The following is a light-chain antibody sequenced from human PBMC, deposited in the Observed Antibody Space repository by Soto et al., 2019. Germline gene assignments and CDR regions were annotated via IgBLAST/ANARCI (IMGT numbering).Light chain of an antibody. V-gene: IGKV3D-15*01. Sequence: EIVMTQSPATLSVSPGERATLSCRASQSVSSNLAWYQQKPGQAPRLLIYGASTRATGIPARFSGSGSETEFTLTLSSLQSEDFAVYYCQQYNNWPPGTFGQGTKGEI. CDR3: QQYNNWPPGT. CDR2: GAS. J-gene: IGKJ2*02. CDR1: QSVSSN.